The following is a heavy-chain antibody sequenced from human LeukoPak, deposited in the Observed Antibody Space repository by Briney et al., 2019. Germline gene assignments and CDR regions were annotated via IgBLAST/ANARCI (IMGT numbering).Heavy chain of an antibody. J-gene: IGHJ4*02. CDR2: ISYDGSSK. D-gene: IGHD5-12*01. V-gene: IGHV3-30-3*01. CDR3: ARGLVDIVATIKSYYFDY. CDR1: GFTFSSYA. Sequence: GGSLRLSCAASGFTFSSYAMHWVRQAPGKGLEWVAVISYDGSSKYYADSVKGRFTISRDNSKNTLYLQMNSLRAEDTAVYYCARGLVDIVATIKSYYFDYWGQGTLVTVSS.